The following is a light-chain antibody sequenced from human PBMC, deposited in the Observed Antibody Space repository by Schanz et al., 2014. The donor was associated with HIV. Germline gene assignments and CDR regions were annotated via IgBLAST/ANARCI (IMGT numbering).Light chain of an antibody. Sequence: HSVLTQPPSVSGAPGQRVTISCTGSSSNIGAGYDVHWYQQLPGTAPKLLIYANSNRPSGVPDRVSGSKSGTSASLAITGLQPGDEADYYCAAWGDSLDGWVFGGGTKLTVL. CDR1: SSNIGAGYD. V-gene: IGLV1-40*01. CDR3: AAWGDSLDGWV. J-gene: IGLJ3*02. CDR2: ANS.